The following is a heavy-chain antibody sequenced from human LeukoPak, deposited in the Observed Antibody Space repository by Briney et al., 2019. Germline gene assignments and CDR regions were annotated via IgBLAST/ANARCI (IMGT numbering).Heavy chain of an antibody. V-gene: IGHV4-4*02. D-gene: IGHD6-25*01. J-gene: IGHJ4*02. CDR1: GGSISSRNW. CDR2: MYHSGSI. Sequence: SETLSLTCTVSGGSISSRNWWSWVRQPPGKGLEWIGEMYHSGSIHYHPSLKSRVTISVDISKNQFSLRLNSVTAADTAVYYCARDLGSAQPGFWGQGTLVTVSS. CDR3: ARDLGSAQPGF.